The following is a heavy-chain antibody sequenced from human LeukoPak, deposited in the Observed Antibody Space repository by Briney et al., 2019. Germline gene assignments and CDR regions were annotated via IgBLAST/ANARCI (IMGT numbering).Heavy chain of an antibody. CDR2: INHSGST. V-gene: IGHV4-34*01. D-gene: IGHD2-15*01. CDR3: ARGTIVVVVAATQFYYYYMDV. CDR1: GGSFSGYY. Sequence: SETLSLTCAVYGGSFSGYYWSWIRQPPGKGLEWIGEINHSGSTNYNPTLKSRVTISVDTSKNQFSLKLSSVTAADTAVYYCARGTIVVVVAATQFYYYYMDVWGKGTTVTVSS. J-gene: IGHJ6*03.